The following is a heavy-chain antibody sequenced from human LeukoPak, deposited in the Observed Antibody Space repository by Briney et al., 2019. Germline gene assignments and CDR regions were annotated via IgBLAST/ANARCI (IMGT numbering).Heavy chain of an antibody. D-gene: IGHD3-10*01. Sequence: GGSLRLSCAASGFTFDDYAMHWVRQAPGKGLEWVSGISWNSGSIGYADSVKGRFTISRDNAKNSLYLQMNSLRAEDTALYYCAREGEYYSESGNLVDASDVWGQGTMVTVTA. CDR2: ISWNSGSI. CDR1: GFTFDDYA. CDR3: AREGEYYSESGNLVDASDV. V-gene: IGHV3-9*01. J-gene: IGHJ3*01.